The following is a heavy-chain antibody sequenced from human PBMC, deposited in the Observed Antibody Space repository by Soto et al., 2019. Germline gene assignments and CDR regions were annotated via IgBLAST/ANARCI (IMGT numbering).Heavy chain of an antibody. V-gene: IGHV4-59*08. CDR3: ASLVVTAHNWFDP. Sequence: PSETLSLTCTVSGGSISSYYWSWIRQAPGKGLEWIGHIYHSGSTYYNPSLKSRVTISVDTSKNQFSLKLSSVTAADTAVYYCASLVVTAHNWFDPWGQGTLVTVSS. J-gene: IGHJ5*02. D-gene: IGHD2-21*02. CDR1: GGSISSYY. CDR2: IYHSGST.